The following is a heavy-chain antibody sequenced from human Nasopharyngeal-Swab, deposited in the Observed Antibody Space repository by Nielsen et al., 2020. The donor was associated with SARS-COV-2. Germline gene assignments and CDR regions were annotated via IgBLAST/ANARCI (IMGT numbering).Heavy chain of an antibody. CDR1: GFTFSSYS. CDR3: ARGSVAGGL. J-gene: IGHJ4*02. CDR2: ISSSSSYI. D-gene: IGHD6-19*01. Sequence: GESLKISCAASGFTFSSYSMNWVRQAPGKGLEWVSSISSSSSYIYYADSVEGRFTISRDNAKNSLYLQMNSLRAEDTAVYYCARGSVAGGLWGQGTLVTVSS. V-gene: IGHV3-21*01.